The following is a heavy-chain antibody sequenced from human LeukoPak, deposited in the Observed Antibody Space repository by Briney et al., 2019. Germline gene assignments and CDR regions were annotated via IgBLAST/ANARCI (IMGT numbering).Heavy chain of an antibody. J-gene: IGHJ4*02. D-gene: IGHD1-14*01. CDR1: GYTFTSYH. CDR2: MNPNNSDI. Sequence: GASVTVSCTASGYTFTSYHINWVRQATGQGLEWVGWMNPNNSDIGYAQKFQGRVTMTRNTSIGTACMELSSLRSEDTAIYYCVRVPPGTTIYAYWGQGTLVTVSS. CDR3: VRVPPGTTIYAY. V-gene: IGHV1-8*01.